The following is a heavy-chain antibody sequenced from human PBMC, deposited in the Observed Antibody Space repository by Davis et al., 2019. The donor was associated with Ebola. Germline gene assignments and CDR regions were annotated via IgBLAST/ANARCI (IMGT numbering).Heavy chain of an antibody. D-gene: IGHD3-3*01. J-gene: IGHJ4*02. CDR3: TRGGTGGYYDFSL. V-gene: IGHV1-18*01. CDR1: GYTFTSYG. CDR2: ISAYNGNT. Sequence: ASVKVSCKASGYTFTSYGFSWVRQAPGQGLEWMGWISAYNGNTNYVQKLQDRVTMTTDTSTSTAYMELRSLRSDDTAVYYCTRGGTGGYYDFSLWGQGTLVTVSS.